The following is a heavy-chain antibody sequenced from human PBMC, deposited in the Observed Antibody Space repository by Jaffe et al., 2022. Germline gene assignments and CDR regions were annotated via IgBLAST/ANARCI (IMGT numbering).Heavy chain of an antibody. CDR1: GFTFSSYG. CDR3: AKDWGWLQEKPFDY. CDR2: IRYDGSNK. Sequence: QVQLVESGGGVVQPGGSLRLSCAASGFTFSSYGMHWVRQAPGKGLEWVAFIRYDGSNKYYADSVKGRFTISRDNSKNTLYLQMNSLRAEDTAVYYCAKDWGWLQEKPFDYWGQGTLVTVSS. V-gene: IGHV3-30*02. J-gene: IGHJ4*02. D-gene: IGHD5-12*01.